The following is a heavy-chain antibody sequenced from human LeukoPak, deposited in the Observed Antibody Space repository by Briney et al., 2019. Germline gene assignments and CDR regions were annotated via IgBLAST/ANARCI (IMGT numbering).Heavy chain of an antibody. J-gene: IGHJ5*02. CDR2: IYSGGST. Sequence: GGSLRLSCAASGFTVSSNYMSWVRQAPGKGLEWVSVIYSGGSTYYADFVKGRFTISRDNSKNTLYLQMNSLRAEDTAVYYCARDLAAAGWFDPWGQGTLVTVSS. CDR3: ARDLAAAGWFDP. CDR1: GFTVSSNY. D-gene: IGHD6-13*01. V-gene: IGHV3-53*01.